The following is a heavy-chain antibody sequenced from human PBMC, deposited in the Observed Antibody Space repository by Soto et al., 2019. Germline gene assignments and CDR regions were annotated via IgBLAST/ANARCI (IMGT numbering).Heavy chain of an antibody. D-gene: IGHD3-3*01. Sequence: PEGSLRLSCAASGFTFDDYAMHWVRQAPGKGLEWVSGISWNSGSIGYADSVKGRFTISRDNAKNSLYRQMTSLRAEDTALYYCAKDGDFFGTRHFDIWGQGTMVTV. CDR2: ISWNSGSI. CDR3: AKDGDFFGTRHFDI. J-gene: IGHJ3*02. CDR1: GFTFDDYA. V-gene: IGHV3-9*01.